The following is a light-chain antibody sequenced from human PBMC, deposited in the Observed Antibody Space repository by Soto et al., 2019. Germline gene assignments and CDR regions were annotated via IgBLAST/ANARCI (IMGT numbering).Light chain of an antibody. J-gene: IGKJ1*01. CDR2: GAS. V-gene: IGKV3-15*01. Sequence: EIVMTQSQATPSVSPGERATLSCRASQSVSSNLAWYQQKPGQAPRLLIYGASTRATGIPARFSGSGSGTEFTLTISSLQSEDFAVYYCQQYNNWPGTFGQGTKV. CDR1: QSVSSN. CDR3: QQYNNWPGT.